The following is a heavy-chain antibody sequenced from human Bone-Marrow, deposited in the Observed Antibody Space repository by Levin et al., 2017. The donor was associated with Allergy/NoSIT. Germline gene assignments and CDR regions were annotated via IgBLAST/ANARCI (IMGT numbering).Heavy chain of an antibody. CDR1: GFTFSSYA. V-gene: IGHV3-30-3*01. D-gene: IGHD6-19*01. Sequence: GGSLRLSCAASGFTFSSYAMHWVRQAPGKGLEWVAVISYDGSNKYYADSVKGRFTISRDNSKNTLYLQMNSLRAEDTAVYYCARVGLESSSGWYSVLDYWGQGTLVTVSS. J-gene: IGHJ4*02. CDR3: ARVGLESSSGWYSVLDY. CDR2: ISYDGSNK.